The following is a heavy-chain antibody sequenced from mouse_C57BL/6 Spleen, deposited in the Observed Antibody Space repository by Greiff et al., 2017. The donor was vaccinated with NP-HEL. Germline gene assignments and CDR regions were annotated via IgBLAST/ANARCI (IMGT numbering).Heavy chain of an antibody. CDR1: GYAFSSSW. CDR3: GRAGEYDYSCAH. Sequence: QVQLKQSGPELVKPGASVKISCKASGYAFSSSWMNWVKQRPGKGLEWIGRIYPGDGDTNYNGKFKGKATLTADKSSSTAYMQLSSLKSEDSAVYFCGRAGEYDYSCAHCGQGTLCTVSA. CDR2: IYPGDGDT. J-gene: IGHJ3*01. V-gene: IGHV1-82*01. D-gene: IGHD2-4*01.